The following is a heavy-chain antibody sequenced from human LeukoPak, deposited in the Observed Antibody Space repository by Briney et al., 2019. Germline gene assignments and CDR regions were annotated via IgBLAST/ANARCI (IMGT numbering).Heavy chain of an antibody. J-gene: IGHJ4*02. V-gene: IGHV3-48*03. Sequence: GGSLRLSCAASGFTFSSYEMNWVRQAPGKGLEWVSYISTSGSTIYYADSVKGRFNISRHNAKNSLYLQMDSLRAEDTAVYYCARDGPIYVWGQGTLVTVSS. CDR3: ARDGPIYV. CDR2: ISTSGSTI. D-gene: IGHD3-16*01. CDR1: GFTFSSYE.